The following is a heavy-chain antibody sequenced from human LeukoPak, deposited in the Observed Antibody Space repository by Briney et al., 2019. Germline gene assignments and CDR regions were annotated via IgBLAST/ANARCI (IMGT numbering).Heavy chain of an antibody. D-gene: IGHD6-19*01. CDR2: ISSINSYT. CDR1: GFTFSDYY. Sequence: PGGSLILSCAASGFTFSDYYMSWIREAPGRGLEGGSYISSINSYTNYAASARGRFTISRDNAKNSLYLQMNSLRAEDTAVYYCARVGYSSAWEADYWGQGTLVTVSS. V-gene: IGHV3-11*06. CDR3: ARVGYSSAWEADY. J-gene: IGHJ4*02.